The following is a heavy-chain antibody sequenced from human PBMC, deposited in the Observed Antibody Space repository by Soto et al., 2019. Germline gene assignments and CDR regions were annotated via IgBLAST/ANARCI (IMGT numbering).Heavy chain of an antibody. J-gene: IGHJ5*02. D-gene: IGHD4-4*01. Sequence: QVQLVQSGAEVKKPGSSVKVSCKASGGTFSTYTITWVRQAPGQGLEWMGRIIPIIGIINYAQKFQGRVTISAEKFTGTAYMELTGLRSDATAVYYCAGDPDSHYNDSHASSYPWGQGTLVTVSS. CDR1: GGTFSTYT. CDR3: AGDPDSHYNDSHASSYP. V-gene: IGHV1-69*08. CDR2: IIPIIGII.